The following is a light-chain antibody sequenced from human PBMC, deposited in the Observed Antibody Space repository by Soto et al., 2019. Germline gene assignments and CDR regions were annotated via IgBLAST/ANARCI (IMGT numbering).Light chain of an antibody. CDR3: QQYNNWPPT. V-gene: IGKV3-15*01. CDR2: GAS. Sequence: DIVLTQSPGTLSLSPGERATLSCRASQSVTSTYLAWYQQKPGQSPRLLIYGASTRATGIPARFSGSGSGTEFTLTISSLQSEDFAVYYCQQYNNWPPTFGQGTKV. CDR1: QSVTSTY. J-gene: IGKJ1*01.